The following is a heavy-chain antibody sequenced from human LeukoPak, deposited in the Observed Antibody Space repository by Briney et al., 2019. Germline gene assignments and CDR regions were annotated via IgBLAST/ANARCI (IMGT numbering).Heavy chain of an antibody. V-gene: IGHV3-20*04. Sequence: PGGPLRLSCAASGFKFDDYGMSWVRQAPGKGLERVSGINWNGRRTGYADSVKGRFTISRDNAKNSLYLQMNSLRAEDTALYYCARDRLYYSDSSDYYSINWFDPWGQGTLVTVSS. CDR1: GFKFDDYG. CDR3: ARDRLYYSDSSDYYSINWFDP. J-gene: IGHJ5*02. CDR2: INWNGRRT. D-gene: IGHD3-22*01.